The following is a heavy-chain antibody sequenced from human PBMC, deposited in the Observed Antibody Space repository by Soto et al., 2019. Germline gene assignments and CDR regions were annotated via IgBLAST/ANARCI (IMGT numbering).Heavy chain of an antibody. CDR3: AADGAARYYYGMDV. CDR1: GFTFTSSA. Sequence: GASVKVSCKASGFTFTSSAVQWVRQARGQRLEWIGWIVVGSGNTNYAQKFQERVTITRDMSTSTAYMELSSLRSEDTAVYYCAADGAARYYYGMDVWGQGTTVTVSS. J-gene: IGHJ6*02. D-gene: IGHD3-16*01. V-gene: IGHV1-58*01. CDR2: IVVGSGNT.